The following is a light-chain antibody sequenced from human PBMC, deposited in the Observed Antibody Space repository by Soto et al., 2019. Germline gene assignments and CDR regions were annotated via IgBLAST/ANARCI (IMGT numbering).Light chain of an antibody. CDR3: QQRSNCPLT. J-gene: IGKJ5*01. CDR1: QSVSSY. CDR2: DAS. Sequence: EIVLTQSPATLSLSVGERATLSCRASQSVSSYLAWYQQKPGQAPRLLIYDASNLANGIPARFSGSGSGTEFTLTISSLQPEDFAVYYCQQRSNCPLTFGQGTRVEIK. V-gene: IGKV3-11*01.